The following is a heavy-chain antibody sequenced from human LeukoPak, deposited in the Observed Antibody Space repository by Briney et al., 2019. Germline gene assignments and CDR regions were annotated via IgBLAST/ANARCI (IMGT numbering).Heavy chain of an antibody. V-gene: IGHV3-23*01. D-gene: IGHD2-15*01. CDR3: AKGSLVAATYNWFDP. Sequence: GGSLRLSCAASGFTVSSYGMSWVRQAPGKGLEWVSAISGGGGSTYYADSVKGRFTISRDNSKNTLYLQMNSLRAEDTAVYYCAKGSLVAATYNWFDPWGQGTLVTVSS. J-gene: IGHJ5*02. CDR2: ISGGGGST. CDR1: GFTVSSYG.